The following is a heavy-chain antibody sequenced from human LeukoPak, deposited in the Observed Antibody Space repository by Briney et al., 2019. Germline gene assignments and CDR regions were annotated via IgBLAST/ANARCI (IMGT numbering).Heavy chain of an antibody. Sequence: ASVKVSCKASGYTFTIYYMHWVRQAPGQGLEWMGIINPSGGSTSYAQKFQGRVTITADESTSTAYMELSSLRSEDTAVYYCAGVAAAVEMATGYLDYWGQGTLVTVSS. V-gene: IGHV1-46*01. J-gene: IGHJ4*02. CDR2: INPSGGST. CDR1: GYTFTIYY. D-gene: IGHD5-24*01. CDR3: AGVAAAVEMATGYLDY.